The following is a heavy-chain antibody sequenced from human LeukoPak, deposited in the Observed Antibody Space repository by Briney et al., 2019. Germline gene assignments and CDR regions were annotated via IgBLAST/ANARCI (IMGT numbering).Heavy chain of an antibody. J-gene: IGHJ4*02. Sequence: PGGSLRLSCAASGFTFSSYAMSWVRQAPGKGLEWVSSISNSGGRTFYTDSVKGRFTISRDNSKITLYLQMNSLRAEDTAVYYCAKSVVVITFRFDDWGQGALVTVSS. CDR2: ISNSGGRT. CDR1: GFTFSSYA. D-gene: IGHD2-15*01. V-gene: IGHV3-23*01. CDR3: AKSVVVITFRFDD.